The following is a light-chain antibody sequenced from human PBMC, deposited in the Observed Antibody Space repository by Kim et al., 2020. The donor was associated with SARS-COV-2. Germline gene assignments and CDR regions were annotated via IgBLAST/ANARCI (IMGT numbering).Light chain of an antibody. CDR2: GAS. Sequence: LSPGERAPRPCRASQSVSSNYRGWYQQKPGQAPRLLIYGASNRATDIPDRFSGSGSGTDLTLTISRLEPEDFAVYYCQQYGSSFTFGQGTRLEIK. CDR1: QSVSSNY. V-gene: IGKV3-20*01. CDR3: QQYGSSFT. J-gene: IGKJ5*01.